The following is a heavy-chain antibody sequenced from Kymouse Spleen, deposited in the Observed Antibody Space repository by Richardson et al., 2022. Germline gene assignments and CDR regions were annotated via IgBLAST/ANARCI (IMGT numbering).Heavy chain of an antibody. D-gene: IGHD1-26*01. Sequence: EVQLVESGGGLVQPGRSLRLSCAASGFTFDDYAMHWVRQAPGKGLEWVSGISWNSGSIGYADSVKGRFTISRDNAKNSLYLQMNSLRAEDTALYYCAKASGSYPNWFDPWGQGTLVTVSS. CDR1: GFTFDDYA. CDR3: AKASGSYPNWFDP. V-gene: IGHV3-9*01. J-gene: IGHJ5*02. CDR2: ISWNSGSI.